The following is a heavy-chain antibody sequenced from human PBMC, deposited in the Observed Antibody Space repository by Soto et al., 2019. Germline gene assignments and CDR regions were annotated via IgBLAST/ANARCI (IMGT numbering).Heavy chain of an antibody. CDR1: GFTFTTYA. V-gene: IGHV3-23*01. D-gene: IGHD3-3*01. CDR2: ISGSGGTT. Sequence: GGSLRLSCSACGFTFTTYAMSWVRQAPGQGLDWVSAISGSGGTTYFADSVKGRFTISRDNSNNTLYLQMNTLSGEDTAVYYCAKIAGHYHFSRGPGYYPMDVWGQGTTVTVSS. J-gene: IGHJ6*02. CDR3: AKIAGHYHFSRGPGYYPMDV.